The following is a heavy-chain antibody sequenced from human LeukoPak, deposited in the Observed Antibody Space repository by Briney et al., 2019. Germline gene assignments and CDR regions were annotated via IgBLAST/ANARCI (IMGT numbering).Heavy chain of an antibody. V-gene: IGHV3-23*01. CDR2: ISGSGGST. Sequence: GGSLRLSCAASGFTFSSYAMSWVRQAPGKGLEWVSAISGSGGSTYYADSVKGRFTISRDNSKNTLYLQMNSLRAEDTAVYYCAGSGGSGYYRRPFDYWGQGTLVTVSS. J-gene: IGHJ4*02. D-gene: IGHD3-22*01. CDR3: AGSGGSGYYRRPFDY. CDR1: GFTFSSYA.